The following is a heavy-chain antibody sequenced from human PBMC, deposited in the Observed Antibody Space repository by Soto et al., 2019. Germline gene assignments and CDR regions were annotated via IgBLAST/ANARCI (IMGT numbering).Heavy chain of an antibody. V-gene: IGHV1-2*02. CDR3: ARDSNELWFGELFHNSNWFDP. CDR1: GYTFTGYY. D-gene: IGHD3-10*01. Sequence: ASVKVSCKASGYTFTGYYMHWVRQAPGQGLEWMGWINSNSGGTNYAQKFQGRGTMTRDTSIRTAYMELSTLRSDETAVYYCARDSNELWFGELFHNSNWFDPWGQGTLVTVS. CDR2: INSNSGGT. J-gene: IGHJ5*02.